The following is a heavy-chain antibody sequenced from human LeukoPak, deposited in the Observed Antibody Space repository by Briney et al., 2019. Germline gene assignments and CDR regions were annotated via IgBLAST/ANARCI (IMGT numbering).Heavy chain of an antibody. CDR3: ARASKDGSGSYYNPY. Sequence: ASVTVSCKASGYTFTGYYMHWVRQAPGQGLEWMGWINPNSGGTNYAQKFQGRVTMTRDTSISTAYMELSRLRSDDTAVYYCARASKDGSGSYYNPYWGQGTLVTVSS. J-gene: IGHJ4*02. CDR2: INPNSGGT. CDR1: GYTFTGYY. V-gene: IGHV1-2*02. D-gene: IGHD3-10*01.